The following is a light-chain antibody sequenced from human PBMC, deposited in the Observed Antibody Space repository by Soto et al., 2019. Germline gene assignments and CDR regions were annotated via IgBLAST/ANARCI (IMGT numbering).Light chain of an antibody. CDR1: SSDVDGYNY. Sequence: QSALTQPASVSGSPGQSITISCIGTSSDVDGYNYVSWYQHHPGKVPKLMIYEVTNRPSWVSYRFSGSKSGNTASLTISGLQAEDEANYYCSSFRTGSTLVVFGGGTKLTVL. CDR2: EVT. CDR3: SSFRTGSTLVV. J-gene: IGLJ3*02. V-gene: IGLV2-14*01.